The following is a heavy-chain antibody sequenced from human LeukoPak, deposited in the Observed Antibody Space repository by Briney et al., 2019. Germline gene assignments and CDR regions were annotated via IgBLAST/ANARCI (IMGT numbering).Heavy chain of an antibody. D-gene: IGHD6-19*01. CDR2: IYYSGST. CDR3: ARYSSGWHNAFDI. Sequence: PSETLSLTCTVSGGSISSYYWSWIRQPPGKGLEWIGYIYYSGSTNYNPSLKSRVTMSVDTSKNQFSLKLSSVTAADTAVYYCARYSSGWHNAFDIWGQGTMVTASS. CDR1: GGSISSYY. J-gene: IGHJ3*02. V-gene: IGHV4-59*01.